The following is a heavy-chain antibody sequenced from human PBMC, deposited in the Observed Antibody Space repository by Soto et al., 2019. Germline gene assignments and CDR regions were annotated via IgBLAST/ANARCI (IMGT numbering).Heavy chain of an antibody. V-gene: IGHV4-59*01. CDR2: IYYSGST. CDR3: ARVGGVGSSWYHHHDY. CDR1: GGSISSYY. D-gene: IGHD6-13*01. J-gene: IGHJ4*02. Sequence: PSETLSLTCTVSGGSISSYYWSWIRQPPGKGLEWIGYIYYSGSTNYNPSLKSRVTISVDTSKNQFSLKLSSVTAADTAVYYCARVGGVGSSWYHHHDYWGQGTLVTVSS.